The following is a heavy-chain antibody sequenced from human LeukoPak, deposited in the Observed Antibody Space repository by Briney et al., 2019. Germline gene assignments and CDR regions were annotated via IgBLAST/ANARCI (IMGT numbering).Heavy chain of an antibody. D-gene: IGHD2-2*02. CDR2: ISSSSSTI. J-gene: IGHJ5*02. Sequence: GGSLRLSCAASGFTFSSYSMNWVRQAPGKGLEWVSYISSSSSTIHYADSVKGRFTISRDNAKNSLYLQMNSLRAEDTAVYYCARDPPGYCSSTSCYNEDWFDPWGQGTLVTVSS. CDR3: ARDPPGYCSSTSCYNEDWFDP. CDR1: GFTFSSYS. V-gene: IGHV3-48*04.